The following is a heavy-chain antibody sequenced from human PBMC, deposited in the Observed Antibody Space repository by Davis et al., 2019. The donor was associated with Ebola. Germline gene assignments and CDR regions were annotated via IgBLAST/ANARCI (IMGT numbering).Heavy chain of an antibody. D-gene: IGHD2-2*01. CDR2: IYHSGST. CDR3: ARGLGLRCSSTSCSTLGMDV. CDR1: GGSISSSNW. J-gene: IGHJ6*02. V-gene: IGHV4-4*02. Sequence: SETLSLSCAVSGGSISSSNWWSWVRQPPGKGLEWIGEIYHSGSTNYNPSLKSRVTISVDTSKNQFSLKLSSVTAADTAVYYCARGLGLRCSSTSCSTLGMDVWGQGTTVTVSS.